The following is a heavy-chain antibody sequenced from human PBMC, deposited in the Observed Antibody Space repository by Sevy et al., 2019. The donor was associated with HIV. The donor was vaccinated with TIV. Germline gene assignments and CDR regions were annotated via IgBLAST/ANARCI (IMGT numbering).Heavy chain of an antibody. CDR3: ARDMTCGGDCYYFDN. V-gene: IGHV1-69*13. CDR2: IIPVYGTT. D-gene: IGHD2-21*02. Sequence: ASVKVSCKASGDTFRKYVISWVRQAPGQGLEWMGGIIPVYGTTNYGEKFQARVTFTADASTSTVYMELSRLRSEDTAVYYCARDMTCGGDCYYFDNWGQGTLVTVSS. J-gene: IGHJ4*02. CDR1: GDTFRKYV.